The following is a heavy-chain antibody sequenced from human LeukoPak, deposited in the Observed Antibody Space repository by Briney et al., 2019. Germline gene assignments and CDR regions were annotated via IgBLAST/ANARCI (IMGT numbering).Heavy chain of an antibody. CDR3: AKDRSRYSHFDY. J-gene: IGHJ4*02. CDR1: GFTFGDYA. V-gene: IGHV3-49*04. D-gene: IGHD3-9*01. Sequence: GGSLRLSCTASGFTFGDYAMSWVRQAPGKGLEWVGFIRSKAYGGTTEYAASVKGRFTISRDDSKSIAYLQMNSLRTEDTAVYYCAKDRSRYSHFDYWGQGTLVTVSS. CDR2: IRSKAYGGTT.